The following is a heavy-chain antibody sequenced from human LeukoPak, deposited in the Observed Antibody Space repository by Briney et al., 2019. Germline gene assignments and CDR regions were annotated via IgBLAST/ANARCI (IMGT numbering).Heavy chain of an antibody. V-gene: IGHV4-39*01. CDR1: GGSISSSSYY. CDR2: IYYSGST. Sequence: PSQTLSLTCTVSGGSISSSSYYWGWIRQPPGKGLEWIGSIYYSGSTYYNPSLKSRVTISVDTSKNQFSLKLSSVTAADTAVYYCASNEDSSSWWGPGYYFDYWGQGTLVTVSS. CDR3: ASNEDSSSWWGPGYYFDY. J-gene: IGHJ4*02. D-gene: IGHD6-13*01.